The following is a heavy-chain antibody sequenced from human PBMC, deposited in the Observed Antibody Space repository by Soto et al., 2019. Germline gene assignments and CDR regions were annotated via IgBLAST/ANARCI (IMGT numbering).Heavy chain of an antibody. V-gene: IGHV3-33*01. D-gene: IGHD7-27*01. CDR1: GFTFSSYG. CDR3: ARDRSWGPFDY. CDR2: IWYDGSNK. J-gene: IGHJ4*02. Sequence: QVQLVESGGGVVQPGRSLRLSCAASGFTFSSYGMHWVRQAPGKGLEWVAVIWYDGSNKYYADSVKGRFTISRDNSKNTLYLQMNSLRAEDTAVYYCARDRSWGPFDYWGQGTLVTVSS.